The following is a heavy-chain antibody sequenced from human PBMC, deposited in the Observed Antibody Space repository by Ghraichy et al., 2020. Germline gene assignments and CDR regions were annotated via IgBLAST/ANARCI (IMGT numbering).Heavy chain of an antibody. D-gene: IGHD6-13*01. J-gene: IGHJ4*02. CDR1: GFTFSSYW. Sequence: GGSLRLSCATSGFTFSSYWMSWVRQAPGKGLEWVADINQDGSESYYVDSVKGRFTISRDNAKNSLYLQMNSLRAEDTAVYYCSRRGYSSSWYLSYFDYWGQGILVTVSS. V-gene: IGHV3-7*03. CDR2: INQDGSES. CDR3: SRRGYSSSWYLSYFDY.